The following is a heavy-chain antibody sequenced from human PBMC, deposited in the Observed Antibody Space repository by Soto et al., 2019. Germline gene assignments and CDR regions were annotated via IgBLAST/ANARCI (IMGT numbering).Heavy chain of an antibody. Sequence: SETLSLTCAVKTESFSHYYWIWIRQSPGKGLEWIGEIYYSGSTNYNPSLKSRVTISVDTSKNQFSLKLSSVTAADTAVYYCARDDGRYNWNYYGAFDIWGQGTMVTVSS. CDR3: ARDDGRYNWNYYGAFDI. V-gene: IGHV4-34*01. J-gene: IGHJ3*02. CDR1: TESFSHYY. CDR2: IYYSGST. D-gene: IGHD1-7*01.